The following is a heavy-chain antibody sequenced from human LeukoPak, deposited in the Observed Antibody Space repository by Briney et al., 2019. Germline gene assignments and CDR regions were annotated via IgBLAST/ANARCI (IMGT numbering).Heavy chain of an antibody. CDR1: GFTFSSYA. J-gene: IGHJ5*02. V-gene: IGHV3-23*01. CDR2: ISVSGGST. CDR3: AKDLRQWLVHGNWFDP. Sequence: GGSLRLSFAASGFTFSSYAMSWVRQAPGKGLEWVSAISVSGGSTYYADSVKGRFTISRDNSKNTLYLQMNSLRAEDTAVYYCAKDLRQWLVHGNWFDPWGQGTLVTASS. D-gene: IGHD6-19*01.